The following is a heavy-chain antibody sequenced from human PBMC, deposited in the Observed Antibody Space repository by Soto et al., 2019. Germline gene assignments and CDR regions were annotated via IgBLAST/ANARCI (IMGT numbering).Heavy chain of an antibody. V-gene: IGHV1-69*01. D-gene: IGHD3-10*01. J-gene: IGHJ6*02. CDR2: FNPIFETA. CDR1: GGTFSSYA. CDR3: TRGITLIRGPIPPGYYYGMDV. Sequence: QVQLVQSGAEVKKPGSSVKVSCKASGGTFSSYAISWVRQAPGQGLEWMGGFNPIFETANYAQKFQGRVTITADESTNTHTMELSSLRSEDTAGYYSTRGITLIRGPIPPGYYYGMDVWGQGTTVAVSS.